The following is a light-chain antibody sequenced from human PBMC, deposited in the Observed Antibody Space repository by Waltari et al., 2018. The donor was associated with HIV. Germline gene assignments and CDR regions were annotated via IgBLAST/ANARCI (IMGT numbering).Light chain of an antibody. CDR2: GAS. Sequence: EIVMTQSPATLSVSPGERARQSISSNLAWYQQKPGQAPRLLIYGASIRATGIPARFSGSGSGTEFTLTISSLQSEDFAVYYCQQYDQWPPRYTFGQGTKMEIK. CDR1: QSISSN. V-gene: IGKV3-15*01. J-gene: IGKJ2*01. CDR3: QQYDQWPPRYT.